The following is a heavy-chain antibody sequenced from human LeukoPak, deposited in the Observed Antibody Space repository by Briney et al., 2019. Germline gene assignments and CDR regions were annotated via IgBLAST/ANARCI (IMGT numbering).Heavy chain of an antibody. CDR1: GFTFSSYS. D-gene: IGHD6-13*01. V-gene: IGHV3-21*01. CDR3: AKALSAAGTDY. J-gene: IGHJ4*02. CDR2: ISSSSSYI. Sequence: PGGSLRLSCAASGFTFSSYSMNWVRQAPGKGLEWVSSISSSSSYIYYADSVKGRFTISRDNAKNSLYLQMNSLRAEDTAVYYCAKALSAAGTDYWGQGTLVTVSS.